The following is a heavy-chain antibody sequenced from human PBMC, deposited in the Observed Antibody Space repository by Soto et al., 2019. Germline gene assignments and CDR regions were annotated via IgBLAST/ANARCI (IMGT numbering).Heavy chain of an antibody. V-gene: IGHV4-4*07. CDR1: GASISGFY. CDR3: VRDGTKTLRDWFDP. J-gene: IGHJ5*02. D-gene: IGHD1-1*01. CDR2: IYATGTT. Sequence: SETQSLTCTVSGASISGFYLSWIRKNAGKGLEWIGRIYATGTTDYNPSLKSRVMMSVDTSKKQFSLKLRSVTAADTAVYYCVRDGTKTLRDWFDPRGQGISVTVSS.